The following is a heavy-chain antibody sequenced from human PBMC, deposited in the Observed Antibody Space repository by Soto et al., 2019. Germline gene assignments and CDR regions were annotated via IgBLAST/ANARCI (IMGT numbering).Heavy chain of an antibody. D-gene: IGHD6-6*01. CDR1: GGSFSGYY. CDR2: INHSGST. CDR3: ARGRGRRAQARPGSWFDP. J-gene: IGHJ5*02. Sequence: SETLSLTCAVYGGSFSGYYWSWIRQPPGKGLEWIGEINHSGSTNYNPSLKSRATISVDTSKNQFSLKLSSVTAADTAVYYCARGRGRRAQARPGSWFDPWGQGTLVTVSS. V-gene: IGHV4-34*01.